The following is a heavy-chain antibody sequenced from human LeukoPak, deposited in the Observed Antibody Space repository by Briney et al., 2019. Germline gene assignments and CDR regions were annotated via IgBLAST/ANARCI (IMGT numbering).Heavy chain of an antibody. J-gene: IGHJ4*02. Sequence: GGSLRLSCAASGFTFSSYTMSWVRQAPGKGLEWVAAITGSGGTTYYGDSVKGRFTISRDNSKNTLYLQMNSLRAEDTAVYYCAKDSSGYYPTLSDNWGQGTLVIVSS. D-gene: IGHD3-22*01. CDR3: AKDSSGYYPTLSDN. V-gene: IGHV3-23*01. CDR1: GFTFSSYT. CDR2: ITGSGGTT.